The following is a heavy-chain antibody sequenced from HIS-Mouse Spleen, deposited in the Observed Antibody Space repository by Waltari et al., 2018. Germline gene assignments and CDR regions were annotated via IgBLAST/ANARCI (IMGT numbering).Heavy chain of an antibody. Sequence: EVQLVESGGGLIQPGGSLRLACAASGFTVSGNNMSGGRQAPGKGLEWVSVIYSGGSTYYADSVKGRFTISRDNSKNTLYLQMNSLRAEDTAVYYCARDTVIAARSYGMDVWGQGTTVTVSS. CDR3: ARDTVIAARSYGMDV. D-gene: IGHD6-6*01. V-gene: IGHV3-53*01. CDR2: IYSGGST. J-gene: IGHJ6*02. CDR1: GFTVSGNN.